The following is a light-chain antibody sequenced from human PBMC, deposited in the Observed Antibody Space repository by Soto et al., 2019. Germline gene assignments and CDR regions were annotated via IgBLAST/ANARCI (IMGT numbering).Light chain of an antibody. CDR3: SSYTSSSALYV. V-gene: IGLV2-14*01. CDR2: DVT. CDR1: SSDIGGYNY. J-gene: IGLJ1*01. Sequence: QSALTRPASVSGSPLQSITISCTGSSSDIGGYNYVSWYQQHPGKAPKLMIYDVTNRPSGVSNRFPGSKSGNTASLTISGLQAEDEADYYCSSYTSSSALYVFGTGTKVTVL.